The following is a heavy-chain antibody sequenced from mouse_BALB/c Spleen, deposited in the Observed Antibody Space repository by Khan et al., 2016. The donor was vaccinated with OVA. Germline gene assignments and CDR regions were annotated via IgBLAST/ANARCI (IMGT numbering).Heavy chain of an antibody. Sequence: QIQLVQSGPELKKPGETVRISCKASGYTFTTAGMQWVQKMPGKGLKWIGWINTHSGVPKYAEDFKGRFSFSLETSASTVYLQITTLKNEDTATYFCARGGAALYRNDGGAMDYWGQGTSVTVSS. CDR1: GYTFTTAG. CDR2: INTHSGVP. CDR3: ARGGAALYRNDGGAMDY. J-gene: IGHJ4*01. V-gene: IGHV9-4*02. D-gene: IGHD2-12*01.